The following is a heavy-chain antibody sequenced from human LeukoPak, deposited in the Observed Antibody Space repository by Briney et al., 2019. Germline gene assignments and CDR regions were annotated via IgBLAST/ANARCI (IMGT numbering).Heavy chain of an antibody. J-gene: IGHJ6*03. CDR2: IYTSGST. CDR3: ARDSSSWVYYYYMDV. V-gene: IGHV4-4*07. CDR1: GGSISSYY. D-gene: IGHD6-13*01. Sequence: SETLSLTCTVSGGSISSYYWSWIRQPAGKGLEWLGRIYTSGSTNYNPSLKSRVTMSVDTSKNQFSLKLSSVTAADTAVYYCARDSSSWVYYYYMDVWGKGTTVTVSS.